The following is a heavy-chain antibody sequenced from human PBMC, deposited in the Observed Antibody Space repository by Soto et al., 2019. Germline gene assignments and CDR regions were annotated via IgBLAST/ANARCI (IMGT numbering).Heavy chain of an antibody. V-gene: IGHV3-30*18. CDR1: GLTFVSYG. CDR2: ISYDGSNK. D-gene: IGHD2-21*01. Sequence: RLTCGASGLTFVSYGMHGVRQKQGKGLEWVAVISYDGSNKYYADSVKGRFTISRDNSKNTLYLQMNSLRAEDTAVYYCAKDHIRRGYGMDVWGQGTTVTVPS. J-gene: IGHJ6*02. CDR3: AKDHIRRGYGMDV.